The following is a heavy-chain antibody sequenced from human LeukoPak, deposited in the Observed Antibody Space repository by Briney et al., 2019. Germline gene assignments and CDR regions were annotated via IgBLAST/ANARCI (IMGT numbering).Heavy chain of an antibody. V-gene: IGHV1-69*05. Sequence: SVKVSCKASGGTFSSYAISWVRQASGQGLEWMGGIIPIFGTANYAQKFQGRVTITTDESTSTAYMELSSLRSQDTAVYYCARVLGQQLVRGWFDPWGQGTLVTVSS. CDR1: GGTFSSYA. D-gene: IGHD6-13*01. CDR3: ARVLGQQLVRGWFDP. J-gene: IGHJ5*02. CDR2: IIPIFGTA.